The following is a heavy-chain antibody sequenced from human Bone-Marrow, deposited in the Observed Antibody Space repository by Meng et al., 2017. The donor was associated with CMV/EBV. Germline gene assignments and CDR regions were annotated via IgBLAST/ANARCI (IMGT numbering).Heavy chain of an antibody. J-gene: IGHJ6*02. D-gene: IGHD6-13*01. Sequence: ASVKVSCKASGYSFNDFAVNWVRQAPGQGLEWMGWINPNSGGTNYAQKFQGRVTMTRDTSISTAYMELSRLRSDDTAVYYCARVHIAAAGYYYNGMDVWGQGTTVTVSS. CDR2: INPNSGGT. CDR3: ARVHIAAAGYYYNGMDV. V-gene: IGHV1-2*02. CDR1: GYSFNDFA.